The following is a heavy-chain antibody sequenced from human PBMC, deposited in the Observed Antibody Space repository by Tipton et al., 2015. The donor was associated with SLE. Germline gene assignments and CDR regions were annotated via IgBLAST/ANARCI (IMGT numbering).Heavy chain of an antibody. D-gene: IGHD6-13*01. CDR3: ARDRALYSSSWYDAFDI. Sequence: TLSLTCTVSGGSISSGGYYWSWIRQPAGKGLEWIGYIYTSGSTNYNPSLKSRVTISVDTSKNQFSLKLSSVTAADTAVYYCARDRALYSSSWYDAFDIWGQGTMVTVSS. CDR1: GGSISSGGYY. CDR2: IYTSGST. J-gene: IGHJ3*02. V-gene: IGHV4-61*09.